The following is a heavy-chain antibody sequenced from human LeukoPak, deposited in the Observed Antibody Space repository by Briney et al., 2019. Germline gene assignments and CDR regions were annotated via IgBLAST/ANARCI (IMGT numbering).Heavy chain of an antibody. CDR3: ARYCSGASCYSGVDY. CDR1: GFTFSSYA. CDR2: IRGSGGST. D-gene: IGHD2-15*01. J-gene: IGHJ4*02. V-gene: IGHV3-23*01. Sequence: QPGGSLRLSCEVSGFTFSSYAMSWVRQAPGKGLEWVSGIRGSGGSTYYADSVKGRFTISRDNSKNTLYLQMSSLRAEDTAIYYCARYCSGASCYSGVDYWGQGTLVPVSS.